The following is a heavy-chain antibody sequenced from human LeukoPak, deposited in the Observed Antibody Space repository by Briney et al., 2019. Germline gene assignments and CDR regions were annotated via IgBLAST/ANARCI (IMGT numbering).Heavy chain of an antibody. CDR3: ASGAYRLGDY. J-gene: IGHJ4*02. D-gene: IGHD3-10*01. V-gene: IGHV3-23*01. CDR1: GFSFSTYA. Sequence: GGSLRLSCAASGFSFSTYAMSWVRQAPGKGLEWVSGISGSGVDTHYADSVKGRFRISRDNSKNTLYLQLNSLRDEDRAVYYCASGAYRLGDYWGQGTLVTVSS. CDR2: ISGSGVDT.